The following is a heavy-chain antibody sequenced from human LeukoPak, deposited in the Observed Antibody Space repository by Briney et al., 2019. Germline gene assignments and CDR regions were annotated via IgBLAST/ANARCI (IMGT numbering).Heavy chain of an antibody. J-gene: IGHJ5*02. CDR3: AREEVITMVRNWFDP. D-gene: IGHD3-10*01. V-gene: IGHV1-69*05. Sequence: ASVKVSCKGSGGTFSSYAISWVRQAPGQGLEWMGRIIPIFGTANYAQKFQGRVTITTDESTSTAYMELSSLRSEDTAVYYCAREEVITMVRNWFDPWGQGTLVTVSS. CDR2: IIPIFGTA. CDR1: GGTFSSYA.